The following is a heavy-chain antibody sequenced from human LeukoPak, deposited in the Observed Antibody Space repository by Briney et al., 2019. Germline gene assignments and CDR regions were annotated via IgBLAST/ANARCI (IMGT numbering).Heavy chain of an antibody. J-gene: IGHJ4*02. V-gene: IGHV1-2*02. D-gene: IGHD6-13*01. CDR2: INPNSGGT. CDR1: GYTFTGYY. Sequence: ASVKVSCKASGYTFTGYYMHWVRQAPGQGLEWMGWINPNSGGTNYAQKFQGRVTMTRDTPTSTVYMELSSLRSEDTAVYYCARGDSSSWYSIDYWGQGTLVTVSS. CDR3: ARGDSSSWYSIDY.